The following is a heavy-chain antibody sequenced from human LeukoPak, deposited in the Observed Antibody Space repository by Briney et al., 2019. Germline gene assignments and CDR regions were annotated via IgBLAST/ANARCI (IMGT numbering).Heavy chain of an antibody. V-gene: IGHV1-2*02. D-gene: IGHD3-10*01. J-gene: IGHJ5*02. Sequence: ASVKVSCKASGYTFTGYYMHWVRQAPGQGLEWMGWINPNSGGTNYAQKFQGRVTMTRDTSISTAYMELSRLRSDDTAVYYCAREFTMVRGPDPGWFDPWGQGTLVTVSS. CDR2: INPNSGGT. CDR3: AREFTMVRGPDPGWFDP. CDR1: GYTFTGYY.